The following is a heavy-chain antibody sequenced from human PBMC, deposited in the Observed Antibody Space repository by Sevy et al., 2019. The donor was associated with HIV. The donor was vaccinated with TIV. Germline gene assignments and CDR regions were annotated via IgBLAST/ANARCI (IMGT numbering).Heavy chain of an antibody. V-gene: IGHV4-39*01. Sequence: SETLSLTCTVSGGSISNNNYYWGWIRQSPGKGLEWIGTINYSGSTDYNPSLKSRVTISVDTSKNQFSLKLSSVTAAGTAVYYCARHALFTIFGVVIDPKMYYFDYWGQGTQVTVSS. D-gene: IGHD3-3*01. CDR2: INYSGST. CDR1: GGSISNNNYY. J-gene: IGHJ4*02. CDR3: ARHALFTIFGVVIDPKMYYFDY.